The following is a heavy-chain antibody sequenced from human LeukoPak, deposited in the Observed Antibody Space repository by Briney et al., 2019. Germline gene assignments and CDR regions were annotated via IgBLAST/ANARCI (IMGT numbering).Heavy chain of an antibody. Sequence: PGGSLRLSCAASGFTFSSYAMSWVRQAPGKGLEWVSAISGSGGSTYYADSVKGWFTISRDNSKNTLYLQMNSLRAEDTAVYYCARDSPRKNYDFWGGYFDYWGQGTLVTVSS. D-gene: IGHD3-3*01. CDR1: GFTFSSYA. J-gene: IGHJ4*02. V-gene: IGHV3-23*01. CDR3: ARDSPRKNYDFWGGYFDY. CDR2: ISGSGGST.